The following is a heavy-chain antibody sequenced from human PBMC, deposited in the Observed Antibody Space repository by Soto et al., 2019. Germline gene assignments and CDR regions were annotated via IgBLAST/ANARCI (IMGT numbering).Heavy chain of an antibody. CDR2: IWYDGSYK. J-gene: IGHJ4*02. CDR1: GFTFSSYG. CDR3: ARGVDSSGLDY. D-gene: IGHD6-25*01. V-gene: IGHV3-33*01. Sequence: GGSLRLSCAASGFTFSSYGMHWVRQAPGTGLEWVALIWYDGSYKYYAESVKGRFTISRDNSKNTLYLQLNSLRDEDTAVYYCARGVDSSGLDYWGQGTPVTVSS.